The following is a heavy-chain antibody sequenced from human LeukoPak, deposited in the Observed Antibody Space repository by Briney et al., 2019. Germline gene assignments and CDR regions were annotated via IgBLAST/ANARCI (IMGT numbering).Heavy chain of an antibody. D-gene: IGHD1-26*01. CDR2: ISGSGART. CDR3: AKDFLPVGTPNNYFDY. Sequence: PGGSLRLSCAASGFTFSSYAMNWVRQVPGKGLEWVSSISGSGARTDYADSVKGRFTISRDNSKNTLHLQMNSLRAEDTAVYYCAKDFLPVGTPNNYFDYWGQGTLVTVSS. J-gene: IGHJ4*02. CDR1: GFTFSSYA. V-gene: IGHV3-23*01.